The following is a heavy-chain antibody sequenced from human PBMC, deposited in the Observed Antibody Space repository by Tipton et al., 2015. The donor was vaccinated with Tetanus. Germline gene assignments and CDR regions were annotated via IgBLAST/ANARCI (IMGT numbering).Heavy chain of an antibody. V-gene: IGHV1-18*01. CDR1: GYTFTSYG. CDR2: ISAYNGNT. Sequence: QSGPEVKKPGASVKVSCKASGYTFTSYGISWVRQAPGQGLEWMGWISAYNGNTNYAQKLQGRVTMTTDTSTSTAYMELRSLRSDDTAVYYCARDKTRITMVRGVSYDACDIWGQGTMVTVSS. J-gene: IGHJ3*02. CDR3: ARDKTRITMVRGVSYDACDI. D-gene: IGHD3-10*01.